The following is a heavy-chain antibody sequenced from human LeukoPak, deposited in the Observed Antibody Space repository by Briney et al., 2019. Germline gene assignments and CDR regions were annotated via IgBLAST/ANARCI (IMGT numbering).Heavy chain of an antibody. V-gene: IGHV4-59*01. CDR1: GGSISSYY. Sequence: PSETLSLTCTVSGGSISSYYWSWIRQPPGKGLEWIGYIYYSGSTNYSPSLKSRVAISVDTSKNQFSLKLSSVTAADTAVYYCARLYSSSLGRVFDYWGQGTLVTVSS. D-gene: IGHD6-13*01. CDR2: IYYSGST. CDR3: ARLYSSSLGRVFDY. J-gene: IGHJ4*02.